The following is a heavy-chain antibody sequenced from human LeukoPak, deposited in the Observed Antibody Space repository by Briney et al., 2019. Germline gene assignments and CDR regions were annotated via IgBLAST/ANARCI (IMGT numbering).Heavy chain of an antibody. V-gene: IGHV3-21*04. CDR1: GFSFNSYS. CDR2: ITSSSSYI. Sequence: GGSLRLSCAASGFSFNSYSMNWVRQAPGKGLEWVSSITSSSSYIYYADSVKGRSTISRDNAKNSVYLQMNSLRAEDTAVYYCARDSDFDHWGQGILVTVSS. CDR3: ARDSDFDH. J-gene: IGHJ4*02.